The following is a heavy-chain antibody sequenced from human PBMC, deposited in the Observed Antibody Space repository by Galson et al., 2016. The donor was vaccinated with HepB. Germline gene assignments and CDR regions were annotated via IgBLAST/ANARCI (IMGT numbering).Heavy chain of an antibody. Sequence: SVKVSCKASGYTFSSYDINWVRQATGQGLEWIGWMTPNSGKTGYAQKFQGRVTLIRDTSISTAYMELTGLGSEATAVYYCARNIYGTGDFDYWGQGTLVTVSS. D-gene: IGHD7-27*01. CDR3: ARNIYGTGDFDY. J-gene: IGHJ4*02. CDR2: MTPNSGKT. CDR1: GYTFSSYD. V-gene: IGHV1-8*01.